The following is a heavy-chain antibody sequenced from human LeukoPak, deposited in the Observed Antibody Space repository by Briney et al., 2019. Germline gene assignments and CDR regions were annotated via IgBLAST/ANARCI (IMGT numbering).Heavy chain of an antibody. CDR2: INPNSGGT. Sequence: ASVKVSCKASGYTFTGYYMHWVRQAPGQGLEWMGWINPNSGGTNYAQKFQGRVTMTRDTSISIAYMELSRLRSDDTAVYYCARGGVTYYYGSGSPYYYMDVWGKGTTVTISS. V-gene: IGHV1-2*02. CDR1: GYTFTGYY. CDR3: ARGGVTYYYGSGSPYYYMDV. J-gene: IGHJ6*03. D-gene: IGHD3-10*01.